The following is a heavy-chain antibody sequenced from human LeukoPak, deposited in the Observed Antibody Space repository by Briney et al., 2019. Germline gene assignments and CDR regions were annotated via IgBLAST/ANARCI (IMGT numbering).Heavy chain of an antibody. CDR2: IKEDESDE. CDR3: ARDGLYSSSWYYVDGMDV. V-gene: IGHV3-7*01. D-gene: IGHD6-13*01. J-gene: IGHJ6*02. CDR1: GFTFSSYW. Sequence: PGGSLRLSCEASGFTFSSYWMSWVRQAPGKGLEWVAHIKEDESDEYYVDSVRGRFTISRDNAKNSLYLQMNSLRAEDTAVYYCARDGLYSSSWYYVDGMDVWGQGTTVTVSS.